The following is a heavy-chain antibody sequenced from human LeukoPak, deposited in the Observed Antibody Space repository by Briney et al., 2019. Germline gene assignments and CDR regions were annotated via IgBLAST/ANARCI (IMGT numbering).Heavy chain of an antibody. J-gene: IGHJ4*02. CDR1: GYTFTGYY. Sequence: ASVKVYCKASGYTFTGYYMHWVRQAPGQGLEWMGWINPNSGGTNYAQKFQGRVTMARDTSISTAYMELSRLRSDDTAVYYCARTYYDFWSGYNYRGQGTLVTVSS. D-gene: IGHD3-3*01. CDR3: ARTYYDFWSGYNY. CDR2: INPNSGGT. V-gene: IGHV1-2*02.